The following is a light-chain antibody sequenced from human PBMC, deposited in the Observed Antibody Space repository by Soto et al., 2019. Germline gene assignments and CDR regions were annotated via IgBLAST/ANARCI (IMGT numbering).Light chain of an antibody. V-gene: IGKV1-5*03. CDR1: QSISAW. CDR2: KAS. Sequence: DIQMTQSPSTLSASVGDRVSINCRASQSISAWLAWYQQKPGKAPRLLIYKASTLEIGVPSRFSGSGSGKEFTLTISSLKPDDVATYYCQQYNDYSWTFGQGNKVDIK. J-gene: IGKJ1*01. CDR3: QQYNDYSWT.